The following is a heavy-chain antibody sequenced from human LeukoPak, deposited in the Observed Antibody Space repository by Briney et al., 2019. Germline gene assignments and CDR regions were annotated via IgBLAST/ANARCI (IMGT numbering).Heavy chain of an antibody. CDR1: GFTFSNYW. D-gene: IGHD6-13*01. CDR3: ASGAAGY. Sequence: GGSLRLSCVASGFTFSNYWMSWVRQAPGKGLEWVANINQDGSETYYVDSVKGRFTISRDNDKNSLYLQMNSLRAEDTAVYYCASGAAGYWGQGTLVTVSS. J-gene: IGHJ4*02. V-gene: IGHV3-7*01. CDR2: INQDGSET.